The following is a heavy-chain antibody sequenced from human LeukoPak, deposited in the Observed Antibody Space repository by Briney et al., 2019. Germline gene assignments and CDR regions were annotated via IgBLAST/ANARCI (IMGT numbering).Heavy chain of an antibody. J-gene: IGHJ3*02. CDR2: IYYSGST. V-gene: IGHV4-59*12. D-gene: IGHD3-22*01. CDR3: ARVSGITMIVVVQSDGFDI. Sequence: KSSETLSLTCTVSGGSISSYYWSWIRQPPGKGLEWIGYIYYSGSTNYNPSLKSRVTISVDTSKNQFSLKLSSVTAADTAVYYCARVSGITMIVVVQSDGFDIWGQGTMVSVSS. CDR1: GGSISSYY.